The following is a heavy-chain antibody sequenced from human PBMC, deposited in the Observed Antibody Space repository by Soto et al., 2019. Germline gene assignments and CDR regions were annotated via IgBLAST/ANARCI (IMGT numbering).Heavy chain of an antibody. CDR2: LSWNGVTI. V-gene: IGHV3-9*01. Sequence: EVQLVESGGGLVQPGRSLRLSCAASGFTFDDYAMHWVRQVPGKGLQWVSGLSWNGVTIGYAASVKGRFTISRDNAKKSLYLQMNGLRPDDTALYFCAASRAYDSSYYSGFPYGMDVWGLGTTVTVS. CDR3: AASRAYDSSYYSGFPYGMDV. CDR1: GFTFDDYA. D-gene: IGHD3-22*01. J-gene: IGHJ6*02.